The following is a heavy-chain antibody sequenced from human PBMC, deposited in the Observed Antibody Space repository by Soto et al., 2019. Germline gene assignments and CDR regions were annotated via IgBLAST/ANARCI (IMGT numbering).Heavy chain of an antibody. V-gene: IGHV4-61*01. CDR3: ARAWGGYSYGFVSYFDY. CDR1: GGSVSSGSYY. CDR2: IYSSGST. J-gene: IGHJ4*02. D-gene: IGHD5-18*01. Sequence: SETLSLTCSVSGGSVSSGSYYWSWIRQPPGKGLEWIGYIYSSGSTNYNPSLKSRVTISVDTSKNQFSLRLTSVTAADTAVYYCARAWGGYSYGFVSYFDYWGQGTLVTVSS.